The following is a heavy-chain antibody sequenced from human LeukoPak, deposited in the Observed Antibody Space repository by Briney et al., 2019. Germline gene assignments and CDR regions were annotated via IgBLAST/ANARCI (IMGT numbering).Heavy chain of an antibody. CDR3: ARGVGNYYDSSGYYVTDKDAFDI. V-gene: IGHV4-39*07. CDR1: GGSISSSSYF. CDR2: IYYSGNT. Sequence: SETLSLTCTVSGGSISSSSYFWGWIRQPPGKGLQWIGSIYYSGNTYYNPSLKSRVTISVDTSKNQFSLKLSSVTAADTAVYYCARGVGNYYDSSGYYVTDKDAFDIWGQGTMVTVSS. J-gene: IGHJ3*02. D-gene: IGHD3-22*01.